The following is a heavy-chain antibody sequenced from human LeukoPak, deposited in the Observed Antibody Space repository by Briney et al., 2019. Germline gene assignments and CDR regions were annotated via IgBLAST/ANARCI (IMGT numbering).Heavy chain of an antibody. Sequence: GGSLRLSCAASGFTLDDYGMSWVRQDPGKGLEWVSGINWHGDSTGYVDSVKGRFTISRDNAKNSLYLQMNSLRAEDTALYYCAKDIYPDSYCSGGSCYSAYDYWGQGTLVTVSS. V-gene: IGHV3-20*04. CDR1: GFTLDDYG. J-gene: IGHJ4*02. D-gene: IGHD2-15*01. CDR3: AKDIYPDSYCSGGSCYSAYDY. CDR2: INWHGDST.